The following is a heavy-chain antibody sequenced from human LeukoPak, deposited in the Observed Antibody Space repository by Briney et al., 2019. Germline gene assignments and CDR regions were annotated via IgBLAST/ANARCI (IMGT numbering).Heavy chain of an antibody. J-gene: IGHJ4*02. Sequence: YYADSVQGRFTISRDDAKNSLYLEMSSLRAEDTAVYYCARDRTVGVPGRLYFGHWGQGDLVTVSS. D-gene: IGHD1-26*01. CDR3: ARDRTVGVPGRLYFGH. V-gene: IGHV3-48*03.